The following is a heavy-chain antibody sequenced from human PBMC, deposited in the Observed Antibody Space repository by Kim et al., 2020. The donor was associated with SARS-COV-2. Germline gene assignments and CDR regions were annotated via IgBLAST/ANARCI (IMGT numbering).Heavy chain of an antibody. CDR3: ARGLTFRGYSYGTRSVFDY. Sequence: SETLSLTCAVYGGSFSGYYWSWIRQPPGKGLEWIGEINHSGSTNYNPSLKSRVTISVDTSKNQFSLKLSSVTAADTAVYYCARGLTFRGYSYGTRSVFDYWGQGTLVTVSS. CDR1: GGSFSGYY. J-gene: IGHJ4*02. CDR2: INHSGST. V-gene: IGHV4-34*01. D-gene: IGHD5-18*01.